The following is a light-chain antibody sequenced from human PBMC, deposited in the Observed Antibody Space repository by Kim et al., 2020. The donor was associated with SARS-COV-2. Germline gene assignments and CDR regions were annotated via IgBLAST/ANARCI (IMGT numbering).Light chain of an antibody. CDR1: SSDVGGDRY. J-gene: IGLJ2*01. CDR2: DVT. CDR3: SSYTTSSTLVL. Sequence: QSITISCTGSSSDVGGDRYVSWYQQHPGKAPKLMIYDVTYRHSGVSNRFSGSKSGNTASLTISGLQAEDEAIYYCSSYTTSSTLVLFGGGTQLTVL. V-gene: IGLV2-14*03.